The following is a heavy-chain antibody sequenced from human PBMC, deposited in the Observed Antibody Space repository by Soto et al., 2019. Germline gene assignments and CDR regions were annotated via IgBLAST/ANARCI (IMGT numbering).Heavy chain of an antibody. CDR1: GFTFSSYW. CDR3: AREEGIVATANGPFDY. J-gene: IGHJ4*02. Sequence: PGGSLILSCAASGFTFSSYWMSWVRQAPGKGLEWVANIKQDGSEKYYVDSVKGRFTISRDNAKNSLYLQMNSLRAEDTAVYYCAREEGIVATANGPFDYWGQGTLVTVSS. V-gene: IGHV3-7*03. CDR2: IKQDGSEK. D-gene: IGHD5-12*01.